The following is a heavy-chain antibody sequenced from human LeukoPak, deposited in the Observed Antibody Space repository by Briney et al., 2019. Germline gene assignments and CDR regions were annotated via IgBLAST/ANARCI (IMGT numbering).Heavy chain of an antibody. CDR2: IYYSGST. CDR3: ARDLGLRRGGVYYYYYGMDV. D-gene: IGHD4-17*01. J-gene: IGHJ6*02. CDR1: GGSISSYY. V-gene: IGHV4-59*01. Sequence: PSETLSLTCTVSGGSISSYYWSWIRQPPGKGLEWIGYIYYSGSTNYNPSLKSRVTISVDTSKNQFSLKLSSVTAADTAVYYCARDLGLRRGGVYYYYYGMDVWGQGTTVTVSS.